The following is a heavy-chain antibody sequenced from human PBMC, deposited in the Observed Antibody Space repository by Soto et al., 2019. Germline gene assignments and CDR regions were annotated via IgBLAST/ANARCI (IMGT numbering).Heavy chain of an antibody. D-gene: IGHD3-3*01. Sequence: GGSLRLSCAASGFSFISYAMSWVRQAPGKGLEWVSTISGSDGKTFYADSVKGRFSISRDTSKNMLYLQMNNMRGDDTAVYYCVRWSYLDYWGQGTRVTVSS. CDR3: VRWSYLDY. CDR1: GFSFISYA. CDR2: ISGSDGKT. J-gene: IGHJ4*02. V-gene: IGHV3-23*01.